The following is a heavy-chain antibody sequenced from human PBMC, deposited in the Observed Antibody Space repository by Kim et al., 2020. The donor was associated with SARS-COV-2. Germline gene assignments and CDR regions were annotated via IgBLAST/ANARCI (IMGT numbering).Heavy chain of an antibody. J-gene: IGHJ4*02. Sequence: SETLSLTCTVSGGSISSSSYYWGWIRQPPGKGLEWIGSIYYSGSTYYNPSLKSRVTISVDTSKNQFSLKLSSVTAADTAVYYWARLGMGWELLAPVYYFDYWGQGTLVSVST. D-gene: IGHD1-26*01. CDR3: ARLGMGWELLAPVYYFDY. CDR1: GGSISSSSYY. V-gene: IGHV4-39*01. CDR2: IYYSGST.